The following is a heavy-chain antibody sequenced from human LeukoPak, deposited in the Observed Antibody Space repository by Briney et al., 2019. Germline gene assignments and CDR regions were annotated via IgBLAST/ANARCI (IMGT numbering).Heavy chain of an antibody. CDR2: INPSGGST. D-gene: IGHD3-3*01. CDR3: AREDVFWSAWFDY. V-gene: IGHV1-46*01. J-gene: IGHJ4*02. CDR1: GYTFTGYY. Sequence: ASVKVSCKASGYTFTGYYIHWVRQAPGQGLEWMGIINPSGGSTSYAQKFQGRVTMTRDMSTSTVYMELSSLRSEDTAVYYCAREDVFWSAWFDYWGQGTLVTVSS.